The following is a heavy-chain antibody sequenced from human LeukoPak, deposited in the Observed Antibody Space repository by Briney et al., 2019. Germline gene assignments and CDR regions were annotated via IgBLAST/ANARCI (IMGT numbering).Heavy chain of an antibody. V-gene: IGHV3-30*18. Sequence: GGSLRLSCAASGFTFSSYGMHWVRQAPGKGLEWVAVISYDGSNKYYADSVKGRFIISRDNSKNTLYLQMNSLRAEDTAVYYCAKSQARGGISGTIMAIVDSWGQGALVTVSS. D-gene: IGHD5-24*01. CDR1: GFTFSSYG. CDR2: ISYDGSNK. J-gene: IGHJ4*02. CDR3: AKSQARGGISGTIMAIVDS.